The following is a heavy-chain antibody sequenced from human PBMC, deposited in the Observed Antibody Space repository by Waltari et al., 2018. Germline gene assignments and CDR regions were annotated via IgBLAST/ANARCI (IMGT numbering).Heavy chain of an antibody. CDR2: INHSGST. CDR1: GGSFSGYY. Sequence: QVQLQQWGAGLLKPSETLSLTCAVYGGSFSGYYWSWIRQPPGKGLGWMGEINHSGSTNYNPSLKSRVTISVDTSKNQFSLKLSSVTAADTAVYYCARQFRAAAGTPYFDYWGQGTLVTVSS. J-gene: IGHJ4*02. CDR3: ARQFRAAAGTPYFDY. V-gene: IGHV4-34*01. D-gene: IGHD6-13*01.